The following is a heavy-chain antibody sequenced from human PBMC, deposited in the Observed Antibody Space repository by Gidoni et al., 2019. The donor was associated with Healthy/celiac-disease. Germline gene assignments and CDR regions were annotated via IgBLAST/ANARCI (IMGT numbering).Heavy chain of an antibody. D-gene: IGHD2-15*01. J-gene: IGHJ5*02. V-gene: IGHV1-69*01. CDR3: ASPQRYCSGGSCYFGNWFDP. CDR2: IIPIFGTA. CDR1: GGTFSSYA. Sequence: VQLVQSGAAVKKPGSSVKVSCKASGGTFSSYAIRWVRQAPGQGLEWMGGIIPIFGTANYAQKFQGRVTITADESTSTAYMELSSLRSEDTAVYYWASPQRYCSGGSCYFGNWFDPWGQGTLVTVSS.